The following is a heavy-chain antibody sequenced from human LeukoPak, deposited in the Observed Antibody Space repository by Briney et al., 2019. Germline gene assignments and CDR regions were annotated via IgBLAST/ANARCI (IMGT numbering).Heavy chain of an antibody. J-gene: IGHJ4*02. V-gene: IGHV4-34*01. D-gene: IGHD3-10*01. Sequence: SETLSLTCAVYGGSFSGYYWSWIRQPPGKGLEWIGEINHSGSTNYNPSLKSRVTISVDTSKNQFSLKLSYVTAADTAVYYCARLGGLWFGVPFDYWGQGTLVTVSS. CDR2: INHSGST. CDR1: GGSFSGYY. CDR3: ARLGGLWFGVPFDY.